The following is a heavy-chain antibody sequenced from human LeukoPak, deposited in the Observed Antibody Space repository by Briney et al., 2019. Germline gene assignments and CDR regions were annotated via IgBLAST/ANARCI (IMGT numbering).Heavy chain of an antibody. CDR3: VKFVGAKGY. CDR2: ITNSGGGT. J-gene: IGHJ4*02. D-gene: IGHD1-26*01. CDR1: GFTFSSYA. Sequence: GGSLRLSCEASGFTFSSYAMTWVRQAPGKGLEWVSAITNSGGGTYYADSAKGRFTISRNNSKNTLYLQMNSLKAEDTAVYYCVKFVGAKGYWGQGTLVTVSS. V-gene: IGHV3-23*01.